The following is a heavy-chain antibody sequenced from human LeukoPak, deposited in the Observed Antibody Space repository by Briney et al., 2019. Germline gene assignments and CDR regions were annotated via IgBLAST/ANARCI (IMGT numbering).Heavy chain of an antibody. CDR2: IYYSGST. V-gene: IGHV4-59*01. J-gene: IGHJ4*02. CDR3: ARAGYSGYDYDY. CDR1: GGSISSYY. Sequence: PSGTLSLTCTVSGGSISSYYWSWIRQPPGKGLEWIGYIYYSGSTNYNPSLKSRVTISVDTSKNQFSLKLSSVTAADTAVYYCARAGYSGYDYDYWGQGTLVTVSS. D-gene: IGHD5-12*01.